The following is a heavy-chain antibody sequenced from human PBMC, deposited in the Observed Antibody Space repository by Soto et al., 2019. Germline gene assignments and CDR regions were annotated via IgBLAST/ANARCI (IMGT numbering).Heavy chain of an antibody. Sequence: PWGSLRLSCAASGFTFSSYSMNWVRQAPGKGLEWVSSISSSSSYIYYADSVKGRFTISRDNAKNSLYLQMNSLRAEDTAVYYCARAVQLWFLFDYWGQGTLVTVSS. CDR1: GFTFSSYS. CDR2: ISSSSSYI. D-gene: IGHD5-18*01. J-gene: IGHJ4*02. V-gene: IGHV3-21*01. CDR3: ARAVQLWFLFDY.